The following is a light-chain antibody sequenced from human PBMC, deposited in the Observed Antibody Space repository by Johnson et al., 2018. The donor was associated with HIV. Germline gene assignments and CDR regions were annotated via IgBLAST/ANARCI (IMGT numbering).Light chain of an antibody. CDR2: DNN. V-gene: IGLV1-51*01. CDR1: SSNIVNIY. J-gene: IGLJ1*01. CDR3: GTWDSSLSAGGV. Sequence: QSVLTQPPSVSAAPGQKVTISCSASSSNIVNIYISWYQQLPGTAPKLLIYDNNKRPSGIPDRFSGSKSGTSATLGITGLQTGDEADYYCGTWDSSLSAGGVFGTGTKVTVL.